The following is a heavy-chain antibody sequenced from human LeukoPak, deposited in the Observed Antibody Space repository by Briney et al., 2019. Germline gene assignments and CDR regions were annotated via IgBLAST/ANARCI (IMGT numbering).Heavy chain of an antibody. Sequence: GGSLRLSCAASGFTFSSYSMNWVRQAPGKGLEWVSSISSSSSYIYYADSVKGRFTISRDNAKNSLYLQMNSLRAEDTAVYYCASLPTIFGVVPWFDPWDQGTLVTVSS. J-gene: IGHJ5*02. CDR3: ASLPTIFGVVPWFDP. CDR1: GFTFSSYS. CDR2: ISSSSSYI. V-gene: IGHV3-21*01. D-gene: IGHD3-3*01.